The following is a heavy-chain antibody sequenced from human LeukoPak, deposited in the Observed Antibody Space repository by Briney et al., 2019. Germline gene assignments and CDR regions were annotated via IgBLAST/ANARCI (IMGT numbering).Heavy chain of an antibody. CDR2: FDPEDGET. V-gene: IGHV1-24*01. J-gene: IGHJ4*02. D-gene: IGHD2-21*01. CDR1: GYTLTELS. CDR3: ARVGDCGGDCSTYFDY. Sequence: ASVKVSCKVSGYTLTELSMHWVRQAPGKGLEWMGGFDPEDGETIYAQKFQGRVTMTEDTSTDTAYIELSSLRSEDTAVYYCARVGDCGGDCSTYFDYWGQGTLVTVSS.